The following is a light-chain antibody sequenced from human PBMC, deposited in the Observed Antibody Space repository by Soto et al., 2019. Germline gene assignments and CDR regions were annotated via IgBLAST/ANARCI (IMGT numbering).Light chain of an antibody. CDR3: CSFTDSSNYV. Sequence: QSALTQPASVSGSPGQSITISCTGTSSDFGNYNLVSWYQQHPGKVPKLILFEVNKRPSGVSGRFSGSKSGNTASLTISGLQAEDEADYYCCSFTDSSNYVFGTGTKVTVL. CDR2: EVN. J-gene: IGLJ1*01. V-gene: IGLV2-23*02. CDR1: SSDFGNYNL.